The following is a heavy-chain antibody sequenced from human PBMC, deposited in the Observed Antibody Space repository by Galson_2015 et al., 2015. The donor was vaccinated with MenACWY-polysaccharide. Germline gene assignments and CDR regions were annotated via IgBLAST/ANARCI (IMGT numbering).Heavy chain of an antibody. CDR1: GGSVTSGSYF. CDR2: MSHSGSA. D-gene: IGHD1-26*01. CDR3: AREPSYSGSFGWFDP. V-gene: IGHV4-61*01. Sequence: SEPLSLTCTVSGGSVTSGSYFWSWLRQSPGKGLEWIGYMSHSGSANYNPSLKSRVTISIDTSKNQFSLRLTSVTSADTAMYYCAREPSYSGSFGWFDPWGQGTLVTVSS. J-gene: IGHJ5*02.